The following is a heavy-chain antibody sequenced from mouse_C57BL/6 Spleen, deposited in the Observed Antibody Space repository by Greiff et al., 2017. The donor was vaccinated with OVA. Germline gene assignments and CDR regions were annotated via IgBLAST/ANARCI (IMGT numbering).Heavy chain of an antibody. D-gene: IGHD1-1*01. CDR1: GYTFTSYW. J-gene: IGHJ4*01. CDR2: IYPGSGST. CDR3: ARKGAHYYGDAMDY. V-gene: IGHV1-55*01. Sequence: QVQLQQPGAELVKPGASVKMSCKASGYTFTSYWITWVKQRPGQGLEWIGDIYPGSGSTNYNEKFKSKATLTVDTSSSTAYMQLSSLTSEDSAVYYSARKGAHYYGDAMDYWGQGTSVTVSS.